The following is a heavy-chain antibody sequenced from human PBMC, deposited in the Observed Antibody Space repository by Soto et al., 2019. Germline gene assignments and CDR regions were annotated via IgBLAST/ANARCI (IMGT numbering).Heavy chain of an antibody. D-gene: IGHD3-22*01. V-gene: IGHV1-18*01. CDR3: ARVRDYCDSSGYYVDY. Sequence: ASVKVSCKSSGYTFTSYGISWVRQAPGQGLEWMGWISGYNGNTNYAQKLQGRVTMTTDTSTSTAYMELRSLRSDDTAVYYCARVRDYCDSSGYYVDYWGQGTLVTVSS. CDR2: ISGYNGNT. J-gene: IGHJ4*02. CDR1: GYTFTSYG.